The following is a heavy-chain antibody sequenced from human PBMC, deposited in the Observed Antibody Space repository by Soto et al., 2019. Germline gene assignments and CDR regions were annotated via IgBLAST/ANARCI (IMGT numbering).Heavy chain of an antibody. D-gene: IGHD2-21*01. Sequence: EVQLVESGGGLVQPGGSLRLSCAASGFTFTSYRMNWVRQAPGKGLEWVSYIRGTTHYADSVKGRFTISRDNARSSLYLQMNSLRADDTAVYYCARDDSFAFDIWGQGTMVTVSS. CDR2: IRGTT. CDR3: ARDDSFAFDI. V-gene: IGHV3-48*01. CDR1: GFTFTSYR. J-gene: IGHJ3*02.